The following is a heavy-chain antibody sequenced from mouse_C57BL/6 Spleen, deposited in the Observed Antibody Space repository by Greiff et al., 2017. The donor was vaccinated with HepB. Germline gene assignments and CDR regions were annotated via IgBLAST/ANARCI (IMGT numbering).Heavy chain of an antibody. V-gene: IGHV14-1*01. CDR2: IDPEDGDT. D-gene: IGHD1-1*01. Sequence: EVQLQQSGAELVRPGASVKLSCTASGFNITDYYMHWVKQRPEQGLEWIGRIDPEDGDTEYAPKFQGKATMTADTSSNTAYLQLSSLTSEDTAVYYCAYYYGSPYFDDWGQGTTLTVAS. CDR1: GFNITDYY. J-gene: IGHJ2*01. CDR3: AYYYGSPYFDD.